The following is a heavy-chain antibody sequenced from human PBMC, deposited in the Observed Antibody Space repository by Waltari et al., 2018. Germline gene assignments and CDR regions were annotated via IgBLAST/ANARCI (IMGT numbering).Heavy chain of an antibody. CDR2: ISYDGSNK. V-gene: IGHV3-30*01. D-gene: IGHD3-10*01. Sequence: QVQLVESGGGVVQPGRSLRLSCAASGFTFSSYAMHWVRQAPGEGLEWGAVISYDGSNKYYAESVKGRFTISRDNSKNTLYLQMNSLRAEDTAVYYCARGYGSGSDAFDIWGQGTMVTVSS. J-gene: IGHJ3*02. CDR3: ARGYGSGSDAFDI. CDR1: GFTFSSYA.